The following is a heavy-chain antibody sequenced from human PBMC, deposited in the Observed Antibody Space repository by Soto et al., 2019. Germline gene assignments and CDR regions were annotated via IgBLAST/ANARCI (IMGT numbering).Heavy chain of an antibody. CDR1: GGSISSGGYC. CDR3: ARVKRANSGYDGVDP. Sequence: SETLSLTCAVSGGSISSGGYCWSWIRQSPGKGLEWIGYIFHTGSTYYNPSLKSRVTMSIDTSKNQFSLKLSSMTAADTAMYYCARVKRANSGYDGVDPWGQGTLVTVSS. V-gene: IGHV4-30-2*06. D-gene: IGHD5-12*01. J-gene: IGHJ5*02. CDR2: IFHTGST.